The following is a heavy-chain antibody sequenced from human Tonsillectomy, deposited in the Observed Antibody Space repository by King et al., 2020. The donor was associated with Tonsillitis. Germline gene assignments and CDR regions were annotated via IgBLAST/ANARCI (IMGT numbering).Heavy chain of an antibody. Sequence: EVQLVESGGGLVKPGGSLGLSCAASGFTFSSYSMNWVRQAPGKGLELVSSMSSSSSSIYYADSVKGRFTISRDNAKNSLYLQMNSLRAEDTAVYYCARERGYSYGYADFWGQGTLVTVSS. V-gene: IGHV3-21*01. D-gene: IGHD5-18*01. CDR1: GFTFSSYS. CDR2: MSSSSSSI. CDR3: ARERGYSYGYADF. J-gene: IGHJ4*02.